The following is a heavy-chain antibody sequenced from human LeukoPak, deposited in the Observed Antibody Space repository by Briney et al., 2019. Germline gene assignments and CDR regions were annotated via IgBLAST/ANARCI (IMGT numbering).Heavy chain of an antibody. D-gene: IGHD1-26*01. CDR2: ISDDGVKK. Sequence: GASLRLSCAASGFTFSSYYMYWVRQAPGKGLEWVTFISDDGVKKYYADSVKGRFSISRDNYKKTLYLHMDSLRAEDTAVYFCARVWETQYYFDHWGQGTLVTVSS. CDR3: ARVWETQYYFDH. CDR1: GFTFSSYY. J-gene: IGHJ4*02. V-gene: IGHV3-30-3*01.